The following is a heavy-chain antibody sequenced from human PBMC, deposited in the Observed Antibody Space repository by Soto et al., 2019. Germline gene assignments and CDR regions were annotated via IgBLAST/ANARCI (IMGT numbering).Heavy chain of an antibody. CDR2: FDPEDGET. CDR1: GYTLTELS. V-gene: IGHV1-24*01. D-gene: IGHD4-4*01. J-gene: IGHJ6*02. CDR3: ATDSSPQRAVTTIGDYYGMDV. Sequence: ASVKVSCKVSGYTLTELSMHWVRQAPGKGLEWMGGFDPEDGETIYAQKFQGRVTMTEDTSTDTAYMELSSLRSEDTAVYYCATDSSPQRAVTTIGDYYGMDVWGQGTTVTAP.